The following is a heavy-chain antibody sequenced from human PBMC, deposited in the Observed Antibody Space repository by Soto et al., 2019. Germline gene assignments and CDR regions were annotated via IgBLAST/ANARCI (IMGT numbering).Heavy chain of an antibody. CDR2: VNGGGGVT. V-gene: IGHV3-74*01. Sequence: PGGALRLSCTASVFTYSDYWMHWVRQAPGKEPVWVSRVNGGGGVTYYADSVRGRFIISRDNSKNTVYLEMNSLGVEDTAVYYCARGYDAAQYYFDYWGQGTLVTVSS. CDR1: VFTYSDYW. CDR3: ARGYDAAQYYFDY. D-gene: IGHD3-16*01. J-gene: IGHJ4*02.